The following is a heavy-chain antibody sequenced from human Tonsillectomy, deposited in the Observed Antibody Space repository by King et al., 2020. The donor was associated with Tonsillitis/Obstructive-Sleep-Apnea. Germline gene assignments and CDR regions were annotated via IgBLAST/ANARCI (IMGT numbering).Heavy chain of an antibody. D-gene: IGHD6-6*01. V-gene: IGHV3-74*01. Sequence: VQLVESGGGLVQPGGSLRLSCAASGFTFSSYWMHWVRQAPGKGLVWVSRIHSDGSSTNYAESVKGRFTVSSDNAKNTVYLQMNSLRAEDTAVYYCARKYSSSSGRSYDYWGQGTLVTVSS. CDR1: GFTFSSYW. CDR3: ARKYSSSSGRSYDY. CDR2: IHSDGSST. J-gene: IGHJ4*02.